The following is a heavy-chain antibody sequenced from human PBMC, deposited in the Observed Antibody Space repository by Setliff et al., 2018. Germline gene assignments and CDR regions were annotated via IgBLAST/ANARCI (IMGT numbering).Heavy chain of an antibody. CDR2: IYTSWST. CDR1: GGSISNANYY. Sequence: PSETLSLTCTVSGGSISNANYYWSWIRQPAGKGLEWLGQIYTSWSTNYNPSLKGRATLSIDASKNQFSLKLSSVTAADTAVYYCARAPRYFDSTGSYLDGWGQGTPVTVSS. CDR3: ARAPRYFDSTGSYLDG. D-gene: IGHD3-22*01. V-gene: IGHV4-61*09. J-gene: IGHJ4*02.